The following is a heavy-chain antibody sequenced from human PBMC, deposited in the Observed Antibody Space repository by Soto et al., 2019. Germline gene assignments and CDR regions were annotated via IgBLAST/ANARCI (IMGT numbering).Heavy chain of an antibody. Sequence: GSLILSCAASVFTFSSYAMHWVRQAQGKGREXVSSIXTGXXTXXXXXXXGXFNXXTDXVXEXLYLKMKSLRVDDTAMYYCGRHVGSYWYFDIWGNGIFVTVSS. J-gene: IGHJ2*01. CDR2: IXTGXXT. CDR3: GRHVGSYWYFDI. V-gene: IGHV3-66*04. D-gene: IGHD1-26*01. CDR1: VFTFSSYA.